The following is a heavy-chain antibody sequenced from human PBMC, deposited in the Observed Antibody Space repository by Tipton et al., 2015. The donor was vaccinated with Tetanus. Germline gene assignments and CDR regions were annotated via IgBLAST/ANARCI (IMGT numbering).Heavy chain of an antibody. CDR3: AMIHGVSSSFDY. D-gene: IGHD6-6*01. CDR1: GVSINGNHW. J-gene: IGHJ4*02. V-gene: IGHV4-4*02. Sequence: GLVKPSGTLSLTCAVSGVSINGNHWWSWVRQAPGKGLEWIGEISHSGGSNYNPSLKSRVAMSEDTSKNLFSLHLNSVTAADTAVYYCAMIHGVSSSFDYWGQGTPVTVSS. CDR2: ISHSGGS.